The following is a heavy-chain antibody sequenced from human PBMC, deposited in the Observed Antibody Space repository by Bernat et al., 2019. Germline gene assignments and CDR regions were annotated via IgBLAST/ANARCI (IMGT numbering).Heavy chain of an antibody. Sequence: QVLLVESGGGVVQPGRSLRLSCAASGFTFSSYAMHWVRQAPGKGLEWVAVISYDGSNKYYADSVKGRFTISRDNSKNTLYLQMNSLRAEDTAVYYCARPLRYYDFWSGQSDWGQETLVTVSS. V-gene: IGHV3-30-3*01. CDR3: ARPLRYYDFWSGQSD. D-gene: IGHD3-3*01. J-gene: IGHJ4*02. CDR2: ISYDGSNK. CDR1: GFTFSSYA.